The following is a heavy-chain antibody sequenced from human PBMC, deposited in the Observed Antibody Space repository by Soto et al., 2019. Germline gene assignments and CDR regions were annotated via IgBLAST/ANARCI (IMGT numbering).Heavy chain of an antibody. J-gene: IGHJ2*01. D-gene: IGHD2-21*01. CDR1: GFTFINYA. CDR3: ARKVVESTSRPDYWDFDL. CDR2: ISGGGDAT. V-gene: IGHV3-23*01. Sequence: EVQLLESGGDSVQPGGSVRLSCAGSGFTFINYAMNWVRQAPGKGLEWVSTISGGGDATFFADSVRGRFTFSRDNSKNTVTLQMNSLGVDDTAVYYCARKVVESTSRPDYWDFDLWGRGTLVTVSS.